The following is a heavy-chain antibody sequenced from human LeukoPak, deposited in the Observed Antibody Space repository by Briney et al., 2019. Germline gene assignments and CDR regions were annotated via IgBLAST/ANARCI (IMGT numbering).Heavy chain of an antibody. CDR2: ILAGGGYT. CDR1: GFSISSYA. Sequence: GGSLRLSCAASGFSISSYAMNCVRRPPGGGLEWVSGILAGGGYTYYASSVKDGLTTSRDNSTNTPYLQMNSRRTEAAAVNYCARDMDERRAERPAWGQGTLVTVSS. J-gene: IGHJ5*02. D-gene: IGHD1-14*01. CDR3: ARDMDERRAERPA. V-gene: IGHV3-23*01.